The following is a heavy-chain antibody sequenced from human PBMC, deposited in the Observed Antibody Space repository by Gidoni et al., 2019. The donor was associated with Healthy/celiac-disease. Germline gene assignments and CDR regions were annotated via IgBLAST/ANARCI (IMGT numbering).Heavy chain of an antibody. J-gene: IGHJ4*02. V-gene: IGHV3-9*01. Sequence: EVPLVESGGGLVQPGRSLRLSCAASGFTFDDYAMHWVRQAPGKGLEWVSGISWNSGSIGYADSVKGRFTISRDNAKNSLYLQMNSLRAEDTALYYCAKDIGGELVDYWGQGTLVTVSS. D-gene: IGHD1-26*01. CDR2: ISWNSGSI. CDR3: AKDIGGELVDY. CDR1: GFTFDDYA.